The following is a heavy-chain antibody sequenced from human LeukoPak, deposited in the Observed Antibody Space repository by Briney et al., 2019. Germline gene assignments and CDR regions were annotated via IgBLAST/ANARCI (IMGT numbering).Heavy chain of an antibody. CDR3: ARDLFEAAFGELPIFDY. Sequence: GGSLRLSCAASGFTFSDYYMSWIRQAPGKGLEWVSYISSSGSTIYYADSVKGRFTISRDNAKNSLYLQMNSLRAEDTAVYYCARDLFEAAFGELPIFDYWGQGTLVTVSS. CDR1: GFTFSDYY. J-gene: IGHJ4*02. CDR2: ISSSGSTI. D-gene: IGHD3-10*01. V-gene: IGHV3-11*01.